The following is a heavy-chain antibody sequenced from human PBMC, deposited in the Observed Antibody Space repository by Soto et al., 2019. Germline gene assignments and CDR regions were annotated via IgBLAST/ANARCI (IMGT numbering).Heavy chain of an antibody. V-gene: IGHV4-30-4*01. Sequence: QVQLQESGPGLVKPSQTLSLTCTVSGGSISSGDYYWSWIRQPPGKGLEWIGYIYYSGSTYYNPSLKSRVTISVDTSKNQFSLKLSSVTAADTAVYYCARGAKNEYRSSSKGIWFDPWGQGTLVTVSS. D-gene: IGHD6-6*01. J-gene: IGHJ5*02. CDR3: ARGAKNEYRSSSKGIWFDP. CDR2: IYYSGST. CDR1: GGSISSGDYY.